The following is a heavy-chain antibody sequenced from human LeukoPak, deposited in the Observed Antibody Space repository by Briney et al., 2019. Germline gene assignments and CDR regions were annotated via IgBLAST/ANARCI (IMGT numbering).Heavy chain of an antibody. CDR1: GFTFSSYG. CDR3: AKDSGYSSSWQTY. CDR2: ISYDESNK. J-gene: IGHJ4*02. Sequence: GGSLRLSCAASGFTFSSYGMHWVRQAPGKGLEWVAVISYDESNKYYADSVKGRFTISRDNSKNTLYLQMNSLRAEDTAVYYCAKDSGYSSSWQTYWGQGTLVTVSS. V-gene: IGHV3-30*18. D-gene: IGHD6-13*01.